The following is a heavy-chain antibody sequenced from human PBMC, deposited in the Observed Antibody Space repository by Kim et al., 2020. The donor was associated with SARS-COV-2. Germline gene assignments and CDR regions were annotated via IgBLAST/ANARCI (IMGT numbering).Heavy chain of an antibody. V-gene: IGHV3-23*01. Sequence: GGSLRLSCAASGFTFSSYAMSWVRQVPGKGLEWVSAISGRGGSTYYADSVKGRFTISRDNSKNTLYLQMNSLRAEDTAVYYCAKDGGGDFEFVHYYYYYGMDVWGQGTTVTVSS. CDR3: AKDGGGDFEFVHYYYYYGMDV. CDR1: GFTFSSYA. CDR2: ISGRGGST. J-gene: IGHJ6*02. D-gene: IGHD2-21*02.